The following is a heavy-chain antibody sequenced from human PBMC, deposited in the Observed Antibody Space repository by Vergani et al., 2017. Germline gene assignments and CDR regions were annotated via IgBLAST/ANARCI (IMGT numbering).Heavy chain of an antibody. J-gene: IGHJ3*02. D-gene: IGHD3-22*01. CDR3: AQANYYDSSVYPWI. CDR2: SSPILGIA. CDR1: GGTFSSYA. Sequence: QVQLVQSGAEVKKPGSSVKVSCKASGGTFSSYAISWVRQAPGQGLEWMGRSSPILGIANYAQKFQGRVTITADKSTSTAYMELSSLRSEDTAVYYCAQANYYDSSVYPWIWGQGTMVTVSS. V-gene: IGHV1-69*04.